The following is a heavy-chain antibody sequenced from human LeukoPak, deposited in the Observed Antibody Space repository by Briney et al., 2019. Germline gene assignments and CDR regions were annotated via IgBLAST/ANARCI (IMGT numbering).Heavy chain of an antibody. CDR3: ARDSPPGFGELFPDY. V-gene: IGHV3-33*01. J-gene: IGHJ4*02. CDR1: GFAFSSYG. Sequence: GRSLRRSCAASGFAFSSYGMHWVRQAPGKGLEWVAVIWYDGSNQYYADSVKGRFTISRDNSKNTLYLQMNSLRAEDTAVYSCARDSPPGFGELFPDYWGQGTLVTVSS. CDR2: IWYDGSNQ. D-gene: IGHD3-10*01.